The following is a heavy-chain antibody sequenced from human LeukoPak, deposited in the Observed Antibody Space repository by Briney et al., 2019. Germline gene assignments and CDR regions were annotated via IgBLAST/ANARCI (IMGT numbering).Heavy chain of an antibody. D-gene: IGHD6-6*01. CDR3: ARARIAAPPGYYYYYMDV. J-gene: IGHJ6*03. CDR1: GYTFTGYY. V-gene: IGHV1-69*05. CDR2: IIPIFGTA. Sequence: ASVKVSCKASGYTFTGYYMHWVRQAPGQGLEWMGGIIPIFGTANYAQKFQGRVTITTDESTSTAYMELSSLRSEDTAVYYCARARIAAPPGYYYYYMDVWGKGTTVTVSS.